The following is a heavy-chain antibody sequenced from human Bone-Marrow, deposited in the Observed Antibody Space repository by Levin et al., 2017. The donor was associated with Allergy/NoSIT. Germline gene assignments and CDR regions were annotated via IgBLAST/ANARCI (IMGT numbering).Heavy chain of an antibody. D-gene: IGHD2-15*01. CDR1: GLIFSNAW. CDR2: IKSKIDDGTT. CDR3: SVSGGQLDDWLDP. Sequence: PGGSLRLSCAASGLIFSNAWMNWVRQAPGKGLEWVGRIKSKIDDGTTDYAAPVKGRFTISREDSKDTLYLQMNSLKTEDTAVYYCSVSGGQLDDWLDPWGQGTLVTVSS. V-gene: IGHV3-15*07. J-gene: IGHJ5*02.